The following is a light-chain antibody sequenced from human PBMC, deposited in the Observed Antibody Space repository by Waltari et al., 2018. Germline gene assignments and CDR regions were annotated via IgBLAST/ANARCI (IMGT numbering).Light chain of an antibody. V-gene: IGLV2-23*02. CDR1: NSDVGSYDL. CDR3: CSYAGRGTYV. CDR2: EVF. Sequence: QSALTQPASVSGTPGQSITISCSGTNSDVGSYDLFSWYQQHPGEAPKLLICEVFKRPPDTSSRFSGAKSGRTASLTISGLQPEDEADYYCCSYAGRGTYVFGSGTKVTVL. J-gene: IGLJ1*01.